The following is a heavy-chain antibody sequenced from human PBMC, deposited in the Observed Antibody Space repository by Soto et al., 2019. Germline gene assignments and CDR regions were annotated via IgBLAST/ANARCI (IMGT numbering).Heavy chain of an antibody. J-gene: IGHJ4*02. CDR1: VGPVSRSA. Sequence: SVKASCQSSVGPVSRSAITSVRQAPGQGLEWMGGIIPIFGTANYAQKFQGRVTLTADEYTSTAYMELSSLRSEDTAVHYCAREGDTAIAYDYWGQGTLVNV. CDR3: AREGDTAIAYDY. CDR2: IIPIFGTA. D-gene: IGHD5-18*01. V-gene: IGHV1-69*13.